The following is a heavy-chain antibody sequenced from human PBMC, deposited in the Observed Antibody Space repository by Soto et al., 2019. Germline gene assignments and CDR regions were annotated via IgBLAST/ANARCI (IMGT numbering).Heavy chain of an antibody. Sequence: QVQLVESGGGVVQPGRSLRLSCAASGFTFSSYAMHWVRQAPGKGLEGVAVISYDGSNKYYADSVKGRFTISRDNSKNTLYLQMNSLRAEDTAVYYCARDSAGTAAFDYWGQGTLVTVSS. J-gene: IGHJ4*02. CDR2: ISYDGSNK. CDR1: GFTFSSYA. CDR3: ARDSAGTAAFDY. D-gene: IGHD6-13*01. V-gene: IGHV3-30-3*01.